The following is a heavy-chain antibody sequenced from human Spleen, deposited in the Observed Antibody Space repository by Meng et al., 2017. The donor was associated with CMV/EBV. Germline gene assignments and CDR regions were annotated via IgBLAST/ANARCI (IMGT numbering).Heavy chain of an antibody. D-gene: IGHD6-19*01. CDR3: ARGLETVARNGFDP. CDR1: GFPFTTDS. Sequence: SGFPFTTDSMSWVRQAPGKGLEWVSSISSSGASASSADSVNGRFIISIANAKDTLYLQMDILRAEATAVYYYARGLETVARNGFDPWGQGTLVTVSS. V-gene: IGHV3-23*01. J-gene: IGHJ5*02. CDR2: ISSSGASA.